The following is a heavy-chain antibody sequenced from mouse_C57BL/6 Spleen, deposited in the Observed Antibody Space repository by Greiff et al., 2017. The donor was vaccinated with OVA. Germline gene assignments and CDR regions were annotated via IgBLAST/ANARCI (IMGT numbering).Heavy chain of an antibody. Sequence: DVKLVESGGGLVKPGGSLKLSCAASGFTFSSYAMSWVRQTPEKRLEWVATISDGGSYTYYPDNVKGRFTISRDNAKNNLYLQMSHLKSEDTAMYYCARDDYDWYFDVWGTGTTVTVSS. CDR3: ARDDYDWYFDV. CDR1: GFTFSSYA. J-gene: IGHJ1*03. D-gene: IGHD2-4*01. CDR2: ISDGGSYT. V-gene: IGHV5-4*01.